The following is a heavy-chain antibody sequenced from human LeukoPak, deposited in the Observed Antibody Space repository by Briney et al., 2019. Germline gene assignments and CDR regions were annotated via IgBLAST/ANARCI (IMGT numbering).Heavy chain of an antibody. D-gene: IGHD2-15*01. Sequence: ASVKVSXKASGYSFTSDYMHWVRQAPGQGLEWMGLINPSDGATGYAQKFQGRVTLTRDTSTSTVYMELSVLRSVDTAVYYCAICSGGSCFYHDYWGQGTLVTVSS. CDR2: INPSDGAT. CDR3: AICSGGSCFYHDY. V-gene: IGHV1-46*03. J-gene: IGHJ4*02. CDR1: GYSFTSDY.